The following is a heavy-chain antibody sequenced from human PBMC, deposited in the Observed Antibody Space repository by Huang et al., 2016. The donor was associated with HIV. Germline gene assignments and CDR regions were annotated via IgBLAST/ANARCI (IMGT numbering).Heavy chain of an antibody. Sequence: QVQLVQSGAEVKKPGSSVKVSCKASGGSFRNFAIGWVRQAPGQGLEWMGGIIPTRGTASYAQKFQARVTMIADESTSTAYMELSSLRSEDTAVYYCATVDYYDTSGPQRGYFDNWGQGTLVTVSS. V-gene: IGHV1-69*01. CDR2: IIPTRGTA. CDR3: ATVDYYDTSGPQRGYFDN. CDR1: GGSFRNFA. D-gene: IGHD3-22*01. J-gene: IGHJ4*02.